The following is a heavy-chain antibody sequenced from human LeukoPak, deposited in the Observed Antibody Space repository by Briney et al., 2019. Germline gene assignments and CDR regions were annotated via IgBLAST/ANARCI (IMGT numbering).Heavy chain of an antibody. J-gene: IGHJ5*02. CDR3: ARDYYDSSGYYNWFDP. CDR1: GYTFSTYA. D-gene: IGHD3-22*01. CDR2: INAGNGNT. Sequence: ASVKVSCKASGYTFSTYAITWVRRAPGQRLEWMGWINAGNGNTKYSQKFQGRVTITRDTSASTAYMELSSLRSEDTAVYYCARDYYDSSGYYNWFDPWGQGTLVTVSS. V-gene: IGHV1-3*01.